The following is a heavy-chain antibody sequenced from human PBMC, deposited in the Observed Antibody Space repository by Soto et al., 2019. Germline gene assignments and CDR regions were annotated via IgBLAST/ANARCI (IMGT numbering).Heavy chain of an antibody. D-gene: IGHD3-10*01. CDR2: IHQSGSP. CDR1: KFSLIDQYY. CDR3: ARGAPRGIINDFDS. J-gene: IGHJ4*02. Sequence: LQMLCVRCAVAKFSLIDQYYWRWIRQPPGRGLEWIGSIHQSGSPYYNPSLKSRLTISIDESKKQSSLRLSSVTAADTAFYYCARGAPRGIINDFDSWGKGSLVTGSS. V-gene: IGHV4-38-2*01.